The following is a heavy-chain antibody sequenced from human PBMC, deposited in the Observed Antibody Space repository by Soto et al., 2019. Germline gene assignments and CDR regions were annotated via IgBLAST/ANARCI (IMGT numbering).Heavy chain of an antibody. Sequence: QVQLQESGPGLVKPSETLSLTCTVSGGSISSYYWSWIRQPPGKGLEWIGYIYYSGSTNYNPSLKGRVNISVDTSKHQISLKPSSVTDAATAAYYCAREGYSSRWYAWGAFDILGQGTMVTVSP. D-gene: IGHD6-13*01. CDR3: AREGYSSRWYAWGAFDI. J-gene: IGHJ3*02. CDR1: GGSISSYY. V-gene: IGHV4-59*01. CDR2: IYYSGST.